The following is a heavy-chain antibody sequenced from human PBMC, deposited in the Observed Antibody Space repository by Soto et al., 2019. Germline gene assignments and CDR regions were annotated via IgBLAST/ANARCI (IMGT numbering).Heavy chain of an antibody. CDR3: ARDRWTARANWFDP. CDR2: ISDRGTT. D-gene: IGHD3-16*02. CDR1: GGSIDDYY. Sequence: PSETLSLTCTVFGGSIDDYYWSWIRQSPGKGLEWIGHISDRGTTDYNPSLKSRVTISVDRSKKQFSLKVTSVTAADTAVYYCARDRWTARANWFDPWSQGTLVTVSS. V-gene: IGHV4-59*01. J-gene: IGHJ5*02.